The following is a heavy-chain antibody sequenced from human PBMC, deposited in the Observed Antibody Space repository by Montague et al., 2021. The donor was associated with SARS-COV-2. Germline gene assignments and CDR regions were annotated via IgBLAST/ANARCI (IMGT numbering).Heavy chain of an antibody. CDR2: ICPSGST. J-gene: IGHJ6*02. V-gene: IGHV4-4*07. Sequence: SETLSLTCTVSGDSISSYLWNWVRQPAGKGLEWIGRICPSGSTKYNPSLKSRVTMSVDTSKNQFSLSLTSVTAADTAVYYCAGWPVSPEDGMDVWGQGTTVTVSS. CDR1: GDSISSYL. CDR3: AGWPVSPEDGMDV.